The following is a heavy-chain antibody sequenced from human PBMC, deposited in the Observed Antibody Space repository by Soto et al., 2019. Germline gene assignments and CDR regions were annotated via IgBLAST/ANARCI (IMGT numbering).Heavy chain of an antibody. V-gene: IGHV4-59*01. D-gene: IGHD2-2*01. Sequence: PSETLSLTCTVSGGSISSYYWSWIRQPPGKGLEWIGYVYYSGSTNYNPSLKSRVTISVDTSKNQFSLKLSSVTAADTAVYYCARADRYCSSTSCYSGSGWFDPWGQGTLVTVSS. J-gene: IGHJ5*02. CDR2: VYYSGST. CDR3: ARADRYCSSTSCYSGSGWFDP. CDR1: GGSISSYY.